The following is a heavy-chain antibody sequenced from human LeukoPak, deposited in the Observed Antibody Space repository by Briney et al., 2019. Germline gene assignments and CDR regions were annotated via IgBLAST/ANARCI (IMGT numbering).Heavy chain of an antibody. CDR2: INHSGGT. CDR1: GGSFSDYY. J-gene: IGHJ3*01. CDR3: ARELRDHRGGFDV. D-gene: IGHD1-1*01. V-gene: IGHV4-34*01. Sequence: SETLSLTCDVYGGSFSDYYWSWIRQPPGKGLEWIGEINHSGGTNYNPFLESRVTISVDTSKDQFSLKLSSVTAADTAVYYCARELRDHRGGFDVWGQGTMVTVSS.